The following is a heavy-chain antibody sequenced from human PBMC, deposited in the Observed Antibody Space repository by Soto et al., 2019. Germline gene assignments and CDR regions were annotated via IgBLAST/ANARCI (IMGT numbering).Heavy chain of an antibody. J-gene: IGHJ3*02. D-gene: IGHD6-6*01. CDR1: GYTFTSYG. CDR2: ISAYNGNT. Sequence: ASVKVSCKASGYTFTSYGISWVRQAPGQGLEWMGWISAYNGNTNYAQKLQGRVTMTTDTSTSTAYMELRSLRSDDTAVYYCAKDPTPSIAARDAFDIWGQGTMVTVSS. CDR3: AKDPTPSIAARDAFDI. V-gene: IGHV1-18*01.